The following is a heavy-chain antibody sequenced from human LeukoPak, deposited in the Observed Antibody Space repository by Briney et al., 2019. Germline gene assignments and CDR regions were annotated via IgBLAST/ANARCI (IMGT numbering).Heavy chain of an antibody. CDR3: ATDHSMANTAWWFDP. J-gene: IGHJ5*02. CDR1: GYTITNNY. D-gene: IGHD5-24*01. Sequence: ASVTVSCKASGYTITNNYMHWVRQAPGQGLEWMGVMNPSGTGTSYAQKFQGRITMSRDTSTSTVYMELSSLRSEDTAFYYCATDHSMANTAWWFDPWGQGTLVTVSS. CDR2: MNPSGTGT. V-gene: IGHV1-46*01.